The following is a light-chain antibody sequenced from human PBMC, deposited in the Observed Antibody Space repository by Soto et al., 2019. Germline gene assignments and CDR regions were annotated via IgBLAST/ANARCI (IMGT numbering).Light chain of an antibody. J-gene: IGKJ1*01. CDR1: QSISSW. V-gene: IGKV1-5*03. CDR2: KASS. Sequence: DIQMTQSPSTLSASVGDRVTITCRASQSISSWLAWYQQKPGKGPKLLIYKASSSLETGVPSRFSGSGSGTEFTLTISSLQPDDSATYYCQQYNSYSWPFGPGTKWIS. CDR3: QQYNSYSWP.